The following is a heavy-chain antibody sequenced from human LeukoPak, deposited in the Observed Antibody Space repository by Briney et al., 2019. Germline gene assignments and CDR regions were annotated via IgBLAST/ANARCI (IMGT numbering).Heavy chain of an antibody. Sequence: PGGSLRLSCAASKFTFTNYGMHWVRQAPGKGLEWVAFIRNEGSIKYYADSVKGRFTVSRDNSKNTLYLQMNGLRAEDTAVYYCAKDLGYCTSSSCSVAFDIWGQGTMVTVSS. CDR1: KFTFTNYG. CDR2: IRNEGSIK. CDR3: AKDLGYCTSSSCSVAFDI. D-gene: IGHD2-2*01. J-gene: IGHJ3*02. V-gene: IGHV3-30*02.